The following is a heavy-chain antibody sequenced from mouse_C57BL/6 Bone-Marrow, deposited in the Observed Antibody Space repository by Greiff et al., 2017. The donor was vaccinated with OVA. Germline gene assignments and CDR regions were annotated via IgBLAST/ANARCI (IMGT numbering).Heavy chain of an antibody. CDR2: IDPSARYT. V-gene: IGHV1-59*01. Sequence: VPLQQPGAELVRPGTSVKLSCKASGYTFTSYWMHWVKQRPGQGLEWIGVIDPSARYTNYNQKFQGKATLTVDKSSSTAYMQLSSLTSEDSAVYYCARSAPDCYFSYWGQGTLVTVSA. CDR1: GYTFTSYW. D-gene: IGHD2-3*01. CDR3: ARSAPDCYFSY. J-gene: IGHJ3*01.